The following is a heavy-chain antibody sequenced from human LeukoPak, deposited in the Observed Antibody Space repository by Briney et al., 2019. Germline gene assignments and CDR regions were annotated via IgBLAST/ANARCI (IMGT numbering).Heavy chain of an antibody. Sequence: GGSLRLSCAASGFTFSSYAMSWVRQAPGKGLEWVSTFSGSVSNTYYANSVKGRFTISRGNSKNTLYLQMNSLRAEDTAMYYCANHRAGSAWFTLDYWGPGTLVTVSS. CDR1: GFTFSSYA. CDR2: FSGSVSNT. CDR3: ANHRAGSAWFTLDY. D-gene: IGHD6-19*01. J-gene: IGHJ4*02. V-gene: IGHV3-23*01.